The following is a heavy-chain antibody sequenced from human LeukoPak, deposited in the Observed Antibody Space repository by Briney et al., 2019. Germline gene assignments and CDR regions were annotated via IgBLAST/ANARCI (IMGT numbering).Heavy chain of an antibody. CDR2: IKSDGRII. V-gene: IGHV3-74*01. CDR1: GFTFSNYW. D-gene: IGHD3-10*01. CDR3: ARGRGWYFDL. Sequence: GGSLRLSCAASGFTFSNYWMHWVRQVPGKGLVWVSHIKSDGRIINYADSVKGRFTISRDNAKNTLYLQMNSLRVEDTAVYYCARGRGWYFDLWGRGTLVTVSS. J-gene: IGHJ2*01.